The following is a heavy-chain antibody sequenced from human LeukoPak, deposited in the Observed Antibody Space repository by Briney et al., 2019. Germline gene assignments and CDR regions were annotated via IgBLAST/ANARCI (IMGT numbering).Heavy chain of an antibody. D-gene: IGHD5-18*01. CDR3: ARVDTAMAWENWFDP. CDR2: IYHSGST. CDR1: GYSISSGYY. J-gene: IGHJ5*02. V-gene: IGHV4-38-2*01. Sequence: SETLSLTCAVSGYSISSGYYWGWIRQPPGKGLEWIGSIYHSGSTYYNPSLKSRVIISVDTSKNQFSLKLSSVTAADTAVYYCARVDTAMAWENWFDPWGQGTLVTVSS.